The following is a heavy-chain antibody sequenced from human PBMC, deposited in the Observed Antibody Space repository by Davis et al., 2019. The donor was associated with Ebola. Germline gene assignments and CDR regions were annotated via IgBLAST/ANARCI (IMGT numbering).Heavy chain of an antibody. CDR2: FYPADSST. J-gene: IGHJ6*02. CDR3: ARRVHSGDPGMDV. CDR1: GYNFPSYW. D-gene: IGHD6-19*01. V-gene: IGHV5-51*01. Sequence: GESLKISCKASGYNFPSYWIAWVRQMPGKGLEWMGSFYPADSSTRYSPSFQGQVTISADKSISTAYLEWSSLEASDTAMYFCARRVHSGDPGMDVWGQGTTVTVSS.